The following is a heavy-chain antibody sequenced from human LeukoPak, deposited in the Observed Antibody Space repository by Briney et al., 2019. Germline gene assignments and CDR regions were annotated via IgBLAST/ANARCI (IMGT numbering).Heavy chain of an antibody. Sequence: GGSLRLSCVASGFTFTDYFMSWVRQAPGKGLEWVANIKHNGGEKYYVDSVKGRFTISRDNAKDSLYLEMSSLRVEDTAVYYCARDRGWRSSGYYLYHFDYWGQGTLVTFAS. V-gene: IGHV3-7*01. CDR3: ARDRGWRSSGYYLYHFDY. CDR1: GFTFTDYF. J-gene: IGHJ4*02. D-gene: IGHD3-22*01. CDR2: IKHNGGEK.